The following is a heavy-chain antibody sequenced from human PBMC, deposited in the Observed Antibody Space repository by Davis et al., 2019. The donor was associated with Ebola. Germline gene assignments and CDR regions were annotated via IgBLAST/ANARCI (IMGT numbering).Heavy chain of an antibody. D-gene: IGHD2-2*01. CDR2: INPNSGGT. Sequence: ASVKVSCKASGYTFTSYAMHWVRQAPGQGLEWMGWINPNSGGTNYAQKFQCRFTMTRDTSTSTVYMELSSLRSEATAVYYCARDRGYCSSTSCFNAYYYGMDVWGQGTTVTVSS. CDR3: ARDRGYCSSTSCFNAYYYGMDV. V-gene: IGHV1-2*02. CDR1: GYTFTSYA. J-gene: IGHJ6*02.